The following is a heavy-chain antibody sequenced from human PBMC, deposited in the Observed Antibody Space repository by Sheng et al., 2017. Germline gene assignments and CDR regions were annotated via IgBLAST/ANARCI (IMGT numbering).Heavy chain of an antibody. V-gene: IGHV3-48*03. Sequence: EVQLVESGGGLVQPGGSLRLSCAASGFTFSSYEMNWVRQAPGKGLEWVSYISSSGSTIYYADSVKGRFTISRDDADNSLFLQMNSLRAEDTAVYYCARDCSSTSCYTFYYYYGMDVWDQGP. D-gene: IGHD2-2*02. CDR3: ARDCSSTSCYTFYYYYGMDV. CDR2: ISSSGSTI. J-gene: IGHJ6*02. CDR1: GFTFSSYE.